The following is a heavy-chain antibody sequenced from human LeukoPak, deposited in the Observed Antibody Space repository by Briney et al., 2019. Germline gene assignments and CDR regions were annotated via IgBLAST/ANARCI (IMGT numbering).Heavy chain of an antibody. D-gene: IGHD6-13*01. V-gene: IGHV4-59*01. Sequence: SETLSLTCTVSGGSISSYYWSWIRQPPGKGLEWIGYIYYSGSTNYNPSLKSRVTISVDTSKNQFSLKLNPVTAADTAVYYCARTGSWYYYFDYWGQGTLVTVSS. CDR1: GGSISSYY. CDR2: IYYSGST. CDR3: ARTGSWYYYFDY. J-gene: IGHJ4*02.